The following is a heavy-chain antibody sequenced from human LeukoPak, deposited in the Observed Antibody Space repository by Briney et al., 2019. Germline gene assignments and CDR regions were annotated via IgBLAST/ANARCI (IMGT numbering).Heavy chain of an antibody. J-gene: IGHJ4*01. V-gene: IGHV4-39*07. D-gene: IGHD4-23*01. CDR1: GGSISSSSYY. CDR3: ARHGGGNGEYFFDY. CDR2: IYYSGST. Sequence: SETLSLTCTVSGGSISSSSYYWGWIRQPPGKGLEWIGSIYYSGSTYYNPSLKSRVTISVDTSKNQFSLKLSSVTAADTAVYYCARHGGGNGEYFFDYWGHGTLVTVSS.